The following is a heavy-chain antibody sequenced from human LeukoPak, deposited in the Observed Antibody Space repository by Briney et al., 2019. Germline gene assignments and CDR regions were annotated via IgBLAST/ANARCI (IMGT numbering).Heavy chain of an antibody. V-gene: IGHV5-51*01. CDR1: GYSFTSYW. CDR2: IYPGDSDT. Sequence: GESLKISCKGSGYSFTSYWIGWVRQMPGKGLEWMGIIYPGDSDTRYSPSFQGQVTISPDKSISTAYLQWSSLKASDTAMYYCARHFSYYDSSDQFGYWGQGTPVTVSS. J-gene: IGHJ4*02. D-gene: IGHD3-22*01. CDR3: ARHFSYYDSSDQFGY.